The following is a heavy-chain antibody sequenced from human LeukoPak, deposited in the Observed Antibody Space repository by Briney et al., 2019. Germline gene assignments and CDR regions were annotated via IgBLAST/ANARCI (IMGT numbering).Heavy chain of an antibody. CDR1: GFTFSSSA. Sequence: GGSLRLSCAASGFTFSSSAMSWVRQAPGKGLEWVAGISAGGQSTYSADSVKGRFTISRDNSKNTLYLQMNSLRAEDTALYYCAKGHITIFGVVILNDAFDIWGQGTMVTVSS. V-gene: IGHV3-23*01. D-gene: IGHD3-3*01. CDR3: AKGHITIFGVVILNDAFDI. CDR2: ISAGGQST. J-gene: IGHJ3*02.